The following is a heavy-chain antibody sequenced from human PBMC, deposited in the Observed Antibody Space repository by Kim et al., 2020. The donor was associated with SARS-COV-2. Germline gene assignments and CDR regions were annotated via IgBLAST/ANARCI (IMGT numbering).Heavy chain of an antibody. CDR2: IIPIFGTA. D-gene: IGHD3-3*01. Sequence: SVKVSCKASGGTFSNYAFSWVRQAPGKAFEWMGGIIPIFGTANYAQRFQGRVTITADESRNTAYMELSSLRSEDTAIYFCARGEASGYYPNYFHYWGPG. J-gene: IGHJ4*02. CDR3: ARGEASGYYPNYFHY. CDR1: GGTFSNYA. V-gene: IGHV1-69*13.